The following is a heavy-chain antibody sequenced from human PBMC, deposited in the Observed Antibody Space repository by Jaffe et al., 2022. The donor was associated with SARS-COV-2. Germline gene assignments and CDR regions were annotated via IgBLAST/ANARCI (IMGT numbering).Heavy chain of an antibody. CDR1: GFTFSSYA. CDR3: AKSRRRSSGSFNYYGMDV. Sequence: EVQLLESGGGLVQPGGSLRLSCAASGFTFSSYAMSWVRQAPGKGLEWVSAISGSGGSTYYADSVKGRFTISRDNSKNTLYLQMNSLRAEDTAVYYCAKSRRRSSGSFNYYGMDVWGQGTTVTVSS. J-gene: IGHJ6*02. V-gene: IGHV3-23*01. CDR2: ISGSGGST. D-gene: IGHD3-10*01.